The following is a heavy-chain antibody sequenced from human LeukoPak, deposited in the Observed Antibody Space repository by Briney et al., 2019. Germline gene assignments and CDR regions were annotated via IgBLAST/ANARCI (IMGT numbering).Heavy chain of an antibody. V-gene: IGHV1-18*01. D-gene: IGHD5-24*01. J-gene: IGHJ4*02. Sequence: ASVNVSCKASGYTFTSYGISWVRQAPGQGLEWMGWISAYNGNTNYAQKLQGRVTMTTDTSTSTAYMELRSLRSDDTAVYYCARDSKDGYNSDYWGQGTLVTVSS. CDR1: GYTFTSYG. CDR2: ISAYNGNT. CDR3: ARDSKDGYNSDY.